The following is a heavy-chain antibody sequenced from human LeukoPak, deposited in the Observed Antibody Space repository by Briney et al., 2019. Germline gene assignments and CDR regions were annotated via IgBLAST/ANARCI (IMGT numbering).Heavy chain of an antibody. Sequence: PGGSLRLSCAASGFTFSSYAMSWVRQAPGKGLEWVSGISWNSGSIGYADSVKGRFTISRDSAKNSLYLQMNSLRAEDTALYYCAKDIRKRWLTYYFDYWGQGTLVTVSS. CDR3: AKDIRKRWLTYYFDY. J-gene: IGHJ4*02. CDR2: ISWNSGSI. D-gene: IGHD5-24*01. CDR1: GFTFSSYA. V-gene: IGHV3-9*01.